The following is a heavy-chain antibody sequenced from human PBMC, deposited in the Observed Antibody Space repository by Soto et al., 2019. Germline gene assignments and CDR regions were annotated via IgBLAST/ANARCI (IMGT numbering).Heavy chain of an antibody. Sequence: ASVKVSCKASGYTYTSYYIHWVRQAPGQGLEWVAMINPGGGRTKNAQMFQGRATLTRDTSTDTVDMELSSLTSANTAVYYPGGGPSCGGDCYLFDSWGQGSRVTVSS. J-gene: IGHJ4*02. V-gene: IGHV1-46*01. D-gene: IGHD2-21*02. CDR2: INPGGGRT. CDR3: GGGPSCGGDCYLFDS. CDR1: GYTYTSYY.